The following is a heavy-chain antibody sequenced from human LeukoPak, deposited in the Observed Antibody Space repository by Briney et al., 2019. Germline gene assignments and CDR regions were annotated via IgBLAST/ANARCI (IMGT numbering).Heavy chain of an antibody. CDR1: GYTFTSFG. D-gene: IGHD2-15*01. CDR2: IGAYNGDT. V-gene: IGHV1-18*04. CDR3: TRDHCRGDNCPSFDY. Sequence: ASVKVSCKPSGYTFTSFGISWVRQAPGQGLEWMGWIGAYNGDTNYAQKFQGRVTMTTDTSTSTAYMDLRSLRSDDTAVYYCTRDHCRGDNCPSFDYWGQGTLFTVSS. J-gene: IGHJ4*02.